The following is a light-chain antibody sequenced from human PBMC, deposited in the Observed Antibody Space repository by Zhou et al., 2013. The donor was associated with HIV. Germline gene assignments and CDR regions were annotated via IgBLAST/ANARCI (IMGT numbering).Light chain of an antibody. V-gene: IGKV1-39*01. J-gene: IGKJ1*01. Sequence: DIQMTQSPSSLSASVGDRVTIICRASQTITGYLNWYQQKPGKAPKLLIYAASRLQSGVPSRFSGSGSGTDFTLTITSLQPEDFATYFCQQSYSRPWTFGQGTKVEIE. CDR3: QQSYSRPWT. CDR1: QTITGY. CDR2: AAS.